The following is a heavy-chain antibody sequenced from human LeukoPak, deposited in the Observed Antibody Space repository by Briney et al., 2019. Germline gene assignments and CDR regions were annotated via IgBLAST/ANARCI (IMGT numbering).Heavy chain of an antibody. CDR2: IASNGGNK. V-gene: IGHV3-64*01. J-gene: IGHJ4*02. Sequence: GGSLRLSCPASGFSFSTYTMRWVRQARGKGLEYVSVIASNGGNKDYANSVKGRFTISRDNSKNTVYLQMGSLRAEDMDVYYCAREYCTTNNCYNWGLGYWGQGTLVTVSS. CDR3: AREYCTTNNCYNWGLGY. CDR1: GFSFSTYT. D-gene: IGHD2-2*02.